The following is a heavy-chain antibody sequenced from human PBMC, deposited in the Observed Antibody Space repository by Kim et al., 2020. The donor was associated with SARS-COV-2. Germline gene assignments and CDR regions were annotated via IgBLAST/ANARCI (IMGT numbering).Heavy chain of an antibody. CDR1: GFTFSGYW. Sequence: GGSLRLSCAASGFTFSGYWIHWVRQAPGKGLVWVSRIKYDGSDTSYADFVKGRFTISRDNAKNTLYLQMNSLRAEDTAVYYCAKSDWFDPWGQGTLVTVSS. CDR3: AKSDWFDP. J-gene: IGHJ5*02. V-gene: IGHV3-74*01. CDR2: IKYDGSDT.